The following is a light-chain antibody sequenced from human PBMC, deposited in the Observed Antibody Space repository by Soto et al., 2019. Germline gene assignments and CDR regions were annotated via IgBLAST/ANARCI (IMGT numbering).Light chain of an antibody. CDR1: SSNIGGNYD. Sequence: QSVLTQPPSVSGAPGQRVTISCTGSSSNIGGNYDVHWYQQRPGTAPKLLIFGNSNRPSGVPDRFSGSKSGTSASLAITGLQADDEGDYYCQSYDNTLSARDVFGTGTKLTVL. V-gene: IGLV1-40*01. CDR3: QSYDNTLSARDV. J-gene: IGLJ1*01. CDR2: GNS.